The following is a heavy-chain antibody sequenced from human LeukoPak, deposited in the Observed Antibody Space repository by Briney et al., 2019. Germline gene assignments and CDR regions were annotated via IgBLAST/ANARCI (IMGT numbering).Heavy chain of an antibody. CDR2: ISSSSSYI. Sequence: GGSLRLSCAASGFTFSSYGMHWVRQAPGKGLEWVSSISSSSSYIYYADSVKGRLTISRDNAKNSLYLQMNSLRAEDTAVYYCARAPYGSGSYSGSDYWGQGTLVTVSS. D-gene: IGHD3-10*01. V-gene: IGHV3-21*01. CDR1: GFTFSSYG. J-gene: IGHJ4*02. CDR3: ARAPYGSGSYSGSDY.